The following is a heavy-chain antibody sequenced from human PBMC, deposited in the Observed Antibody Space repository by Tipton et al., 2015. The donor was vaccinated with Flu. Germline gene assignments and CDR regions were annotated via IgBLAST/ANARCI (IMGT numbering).Heavy chain of an antibody. J-gene: IGHJ4*02. Sequence: TLSLTCAVSVYSISSGYYWGWIRQPPGKWLEWIGSIYHSGITYSNPSLKSQVTISLDTSKNQFSLKLSSVTAADTAVYYCARDNPLGQLWLRDYFDYWSQRTLLTASS. D-gene: IGHD5-18*01. CDR3: ARDNPLGQLWLRDYFDY. CDR1: VYSISSGYY. CDR2: IYHSGIT. V-gene: IGHV4-38-2*02.